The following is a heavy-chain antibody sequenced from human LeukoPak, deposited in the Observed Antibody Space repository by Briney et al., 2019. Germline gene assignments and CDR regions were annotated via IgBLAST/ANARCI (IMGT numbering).Heavy chain of an antibody. V-gene: IGHV3-23*01. CDR3: AKPLPFWSGYPIS. J-gene: IGHJ5*02. CDR2: ISGSGGST. D-gene: IGHD3-3*01. CDR1: GFTFSTYS. Sequence: GGSLRLSCAASGFTFSTYSMNWVRQAPGKGLEWVSAISGSGGSTYYADSVKGRFTISRDNSKNTLYLQMNSLRAEDTAVYYCAKPLPFWSGYPISWGQGTLVTVSS.